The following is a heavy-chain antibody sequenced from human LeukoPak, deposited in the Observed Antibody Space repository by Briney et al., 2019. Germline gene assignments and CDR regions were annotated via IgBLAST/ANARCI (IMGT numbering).Heavy chain of an antibody. CDR3: ARSNSIVGAPGNWFDP. D-gene: IGHD1-26*01. CDR2: IYPGDSDT. V-gene: IGHV5-51*01. CDR1: GYTFTSYW. Sequence: GESLKISCEGSGYTFTSYWIGWVRQMPGKGLEWMGIIYPGDSDTRYSPSFQGQVTISADKSISTAYLQWSSLKASDTAMYYCARSNSIVGAPGNWFDPWGQGTLVTVSS. J-gene: IGHJ5*02.